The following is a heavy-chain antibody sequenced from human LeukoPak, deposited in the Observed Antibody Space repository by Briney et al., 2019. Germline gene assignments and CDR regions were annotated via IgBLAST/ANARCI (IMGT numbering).Heavy chain of an antibody. J-gene: IGHJ4*02. V-gene: IGHV1-18*01. Sequence: GASVKVSCKASGYTLTCYGISWVRQAPARGLEWMGWISAYNGNTNYAQKLQGRVTMTTDTATSTAYMELRRLRSDDAAVYYCARVLRYDGADYDILPGLDYGGQGTLVTVSS. CDR1: GYTLTCYG. CDR3: ARVLRYDGADYDILPGLDY. CDR2: ISAYNGNT. D-gene: IGHD3-9*01.